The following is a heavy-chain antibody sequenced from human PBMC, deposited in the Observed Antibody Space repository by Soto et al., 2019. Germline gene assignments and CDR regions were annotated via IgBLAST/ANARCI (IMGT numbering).Heavy chain of an antibody. Sequence: SETLSRTCAVSGGSISSGGYSWSWIRQPPGKGLEWIGYMYHSGSTYYNPSPKSRVTISIDRSKNQFSLKLSSVTAADTAVYYCDRVPDYWGQAILVTVSS. J-gene: IGHJ4*02. CDR1: GGSISSGGYS. CDR3: DRVPDY. D-gene: IGHD2-2*01. V-gene: IGHV4-30-2*01. CDR2: MYHSGST.